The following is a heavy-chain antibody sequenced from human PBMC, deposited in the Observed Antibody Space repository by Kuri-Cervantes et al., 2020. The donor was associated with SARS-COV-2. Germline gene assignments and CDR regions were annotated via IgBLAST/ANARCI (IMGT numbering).Heavy chain of an antibody. J-gene: IGHJ6*02. V-gene: IGHV4-59*08. Sequence: ESLKISCAASGFTFSSYAMSWIRQPPGKGLEWIGYIYYSGSTNYNPSLKSRVTISVDTSKNQFSLKLSSVTAADTAVYYCARHALSSSVRGGGEYYYYYGMDVWGQGTTVTVSS. D-gene: IGHD3-10*01. CDR3: ARHALSSSVRGGGEYYYYYGMDV. CDR1: GFTFSSYA. CDR2: IYYSGST.